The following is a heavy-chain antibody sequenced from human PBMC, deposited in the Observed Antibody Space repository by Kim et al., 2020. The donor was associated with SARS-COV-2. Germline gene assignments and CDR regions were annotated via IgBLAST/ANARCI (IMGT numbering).Heavy chain of an antibody. J-gene: IGHJ4*02. V-gene: IGHV4-39*07. CDR3: ARSGGGYYDSSGGAIDY. D-gene: IGHD3-22*01. CDR2: IYYSGST. Sequence: SETLSLTCTVSGGSISSSSYYWGWIRQPPGKGLEWIGSIYYSGSTYYNPSLKSRVTISVDTSKNQFSLKLSSVTAADTAVYYCARSGGGYYDSSGGAIDYWGQGTLVTVSS. CDR1: GGSISSSSYY.